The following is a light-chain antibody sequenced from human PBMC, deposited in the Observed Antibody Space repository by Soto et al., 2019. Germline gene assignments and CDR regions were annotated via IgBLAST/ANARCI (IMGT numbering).Light chain of an antibody. J-gene: IGKJ4*01. V-gene: IGKV1-39*01. CDR1: QYIGRY. CDR3: QQTYRTPLT. CDR2: AAF. Sequence: DIQMTQSPSSLSASVGDRVTITCRAGQYIGRYLNWYQQKPGKAPKLLIYAAFSLHSGVPSRFSGSGSGTDFTLTISSLQPEDFATYSCQQTYRTPLTFGGGTKVEIK.